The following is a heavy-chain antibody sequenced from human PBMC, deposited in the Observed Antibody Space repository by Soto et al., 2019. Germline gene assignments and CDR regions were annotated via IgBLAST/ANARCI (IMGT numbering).Heavy chain of an antibody. Sequence: EVQLLESGGGLVQPGGSLTLSCAASGFTFNTYGMTWVRQAPGKGLEWVSTVSGSGGGTYYADSVKGRFTISRVNSKNTMYLQMSNLRAEDTAVYFCARIGPHCGGDCYPDFDFWGLGTPVTVSS. CDR1: GFTFNTYG. V-gene: IGHV3-23*01. CDR3: ARIGPHCGGDCYPDFDF. CDR2: VSGSGGGT. D-gene: IGHD2-21*02. J-gene: IGHJ4*02.